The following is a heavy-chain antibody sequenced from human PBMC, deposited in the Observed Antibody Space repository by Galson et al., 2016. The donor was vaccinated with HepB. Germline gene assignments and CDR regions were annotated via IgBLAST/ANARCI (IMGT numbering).Heavy chain of an antibody. D-gene: IGHD1-7*01. CDR1: GFTFSTFW. J-gene: IGHJ4*02. V-gene: IGHV3-7*01. Sequence: SLRLSCAVSGFTFSTFWMSWVRQAPGKGLEWVANIKQDGSEIFYMDSVKGRFTISRDNAKNSLYLKMNSLRAEDTAVYYCARYNWKYAPCDNWGQGTLVTVSS. CDR2: IKQDGSEI. CDR3: ARYNWKYAPCDN.